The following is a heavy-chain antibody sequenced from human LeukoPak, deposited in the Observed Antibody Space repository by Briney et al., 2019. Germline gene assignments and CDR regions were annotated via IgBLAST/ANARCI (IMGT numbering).Heavy chain of an antibody. CDR2: ISAYNGNT. Sequence: ASVKVSCKASVYTFTSYGISWVRQAPGQGLEWMGWISAYNGNTNYAQKLQGRVTMTTDTSTSTAYMELRSLRSDDTAVYYCAREVATTTSFDYWGQGTLVTVSS. D-gene: IGHD5-12*01. V-gene: IGHV1-18*01. J-gene: IGHJ4*02. CDR1: VYTFTSYG. CDR3: AREVATTTSFDY.